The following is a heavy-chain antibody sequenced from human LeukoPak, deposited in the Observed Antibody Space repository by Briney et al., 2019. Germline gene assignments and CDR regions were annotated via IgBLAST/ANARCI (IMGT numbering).Heavy chain of an antibody. V-gene: IGHV4-34*01. CDR2: INHSGST. Sequence: PSETLSLTCAVYGGSFSGYYWSWIRQTPGKGLEWIGEINHSGSTNYNTSLKSRVTISVDTSKNQFSLKLRSVTAADTAVYYCARLRGEGDYYYYYYYMDVWGKGTTVTVSS. CDR3: ARLRGEGDYYYYYYYMDV. CDR1: GGSFSGYY. J-gene: IGHJ6*03. D-gene: IGHD2-21*01.